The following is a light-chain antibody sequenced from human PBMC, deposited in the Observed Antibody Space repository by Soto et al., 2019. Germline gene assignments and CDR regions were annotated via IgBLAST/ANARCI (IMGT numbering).Light chain of an antibody. CDR1: SSNIGSNT. Sequence: SVQPQPPSASGTPGQRVNKSCSGSSSNIGSNTVNWYQQLPGTAPKLLIYSNNQRPSGVPDRFSGSKSGTSASLAISGLQSGDEADYYCAAWDDSLNGYYVFGTGTKVTVL. J-gene: IGLJ1*01. CDR3: AAWDDSLNGYYV. CDR2: SNN. V-gene: IGLV1-44*01.